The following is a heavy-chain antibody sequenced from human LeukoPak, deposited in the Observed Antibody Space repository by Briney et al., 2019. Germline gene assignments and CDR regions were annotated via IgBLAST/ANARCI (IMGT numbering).Heavy chain of an antibody. Sequence: SVKVSCKTSGGTFSSSAITWVRQAPGQGLEWMGSIIPVLNITTYAQKFQGRVTITADTSTSTVYMELSSLRSEETAVYYCARDQGLTAPPPYGLDVWGQGTTVIVSS. J-gene: IGHJ6*02. CDR1: GGTFSSSA. CDR3: ARDQGLTAPPPYGLDV. CDR2: IIPVLNIT. D-gene: IGHD5-18*01. V-gene: IGHV1-69*04.